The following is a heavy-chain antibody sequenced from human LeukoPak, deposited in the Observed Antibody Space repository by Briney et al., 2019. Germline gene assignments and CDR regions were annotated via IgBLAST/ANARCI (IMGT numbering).Heavy chain of an antibody. Sequence: SETLSLTCTVSGVSINSFYWSWIRQPPGKGLEWVGYIYDSGSTNYKPSLKSRVTMSVDTSKNQLSLKLSSVTAAATAVYYCARTVHYSSGWSPTYYFDYWGQGTPVTVSS. CDR3: ARTVHYSSGWSPTYYFDY. V-gene: IGHV4-59*01. D-gene: IGHD6-19*01. CDR1: GVSINSFY. J-gene: IGHJ4*02. CDR2: IYDSGST.